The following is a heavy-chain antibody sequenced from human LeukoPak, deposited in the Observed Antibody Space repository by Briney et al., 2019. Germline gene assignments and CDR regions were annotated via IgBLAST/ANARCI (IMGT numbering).Heavy chain of an antibody. D-gene: IGHD3-22*01. CDR1: GGSISSYY. J-gene: IGHJ4*02. CDR2: IYTSGST. Sequence: PSETLSLTCTVSGGSISSYYWSWIRQPAGKGLEWIGRIYTSGSTNYNPSLKSRVTMSIDTSKNQFSLKLSSVTAADTAVYYCTRGGYYEPIDSWGQGTLVTVSS. CDR3: TRGGYYEPIDS. V-gene: IGHV4-4*07.